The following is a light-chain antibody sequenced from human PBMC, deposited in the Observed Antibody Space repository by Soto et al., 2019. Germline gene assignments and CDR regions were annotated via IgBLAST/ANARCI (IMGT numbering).Light chain of an antibody. J-gene: IGKJ1*01. Sequence: DIQMTQSPSTLSESVVARVTITGRASQSISRWLAWFQQKPGKAPKLLIYDASSLESGVPSRFSGSGSGTEFTLTISSLQSEDFAVYYCQQYNNWPPWTCGPGTKGDIK. CDR2: DAS. V-gene: IGKV1-5*01. CDR3: QQYNNWPPWT. CDR1: QSISRW.